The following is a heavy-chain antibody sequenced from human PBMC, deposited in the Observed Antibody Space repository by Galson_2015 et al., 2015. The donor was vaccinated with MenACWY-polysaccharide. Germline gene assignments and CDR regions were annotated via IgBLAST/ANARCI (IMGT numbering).Heavy chain of an antibody. Sequence: DSVKGRFTISRDNSKNTLYLQMNSLRPEDTAVYYCARNPSRLDIAAASHWGQGALVTVSS. D-gene: IGHD6-13*01. V-gene: IGHV3-30*01. CDR3: ARNPSRLDIAAASH. J-gene: IGHJ4*02.